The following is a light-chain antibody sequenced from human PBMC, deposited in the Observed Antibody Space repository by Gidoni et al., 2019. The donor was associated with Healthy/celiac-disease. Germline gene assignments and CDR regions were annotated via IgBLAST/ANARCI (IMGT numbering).Light chain of an antibody. CDR2: AAS. CDR3: QQSYSTPPVT. V-gene: IGKV1-39*01. Sequence: DIQMTQYQSSLSASVGDRVTITCRASQSISSYLNWYQQKPGKAPRLLIYAASSLQSGVPSRFSGSGSGTDFTLTISSLQPEDFATYYCQQSYSTPPVTFGGGTKVEIK. CDR1: QSISSY. J-gene: IGKJ4*01.